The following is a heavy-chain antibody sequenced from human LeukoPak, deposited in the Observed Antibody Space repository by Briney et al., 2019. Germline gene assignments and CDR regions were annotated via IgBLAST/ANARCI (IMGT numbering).Heavy chain of an antibody. Sequence: ASMRVSCKASGGTFSSYAISWVRQAPGQGLEWMGGIIPIFGTANYAQKFQGRVTITTDESTSTAYMELSSLRPEDTAVYYCARDEGIAAGYFDYWGQGTLVTVSS. J-gene: IGHJ4*02. D-gene: IGHD6-13*01. CDR2: IIPIFGTA. V-gene: IGHV1-69*05. CDR1: GGTFSSYA. CDR3: ARDEGIAAGYFDY.